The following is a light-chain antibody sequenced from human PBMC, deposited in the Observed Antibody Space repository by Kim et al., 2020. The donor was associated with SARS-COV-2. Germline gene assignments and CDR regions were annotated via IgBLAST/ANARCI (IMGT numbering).Light chain of an antibody. CDR1: SSDVGGYKY. CDR2: DVS. CDR3: SSYTSSSTLV. J-gene: IGLJ2*01. Sequence: GQSITISCTGTSSDVGGYKYVSWYQQHPDKAPQLLIYDVSNRPSGVSNRFSASKSGNTASLTISGLQTEDEAAHYCSSYTSSSTLVFGGGTQLTVL. V-gene: IGLV2-14*03.